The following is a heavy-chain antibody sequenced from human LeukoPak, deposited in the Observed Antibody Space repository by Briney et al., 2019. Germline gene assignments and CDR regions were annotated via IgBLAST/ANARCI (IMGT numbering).Heavy chain of an antibody. V-gene: IGHV3-30*02. CDR2: IRYDGSNK. CDR3: AKKSQYYDILTGPTNWFDP. J-gene: IGHJ5*02. Sequence: GGSLRLSCAASGFTFSSYGMHWVRQAPGKGLEWVAFIRYDGSNKYYADSVKGRFTISRDNSKNTLYLQMNSLRAEDTAVYYCAKKSQYYDILTGPTNWFDPWGQGTLVTVSS. D-gene: IGHD3-9*01. CDR1: GFTFSSYG.